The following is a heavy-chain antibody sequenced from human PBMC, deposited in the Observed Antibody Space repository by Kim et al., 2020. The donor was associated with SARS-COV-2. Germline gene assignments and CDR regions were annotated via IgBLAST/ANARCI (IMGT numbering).Heavy chain of an antibody. CDR2: T. Sequence: TYHPPPLKRRVTMSVDRSTDQFSLTLNSVTAADTAVYYCARGGGYNSPFDNWGQGTLVTVSS. D-gene: IGHD5-12*01. J-gene: IGHJ4*02. V-gene: IGHV4-30-2*01. CDR3: ARGGGYNSPFDN.